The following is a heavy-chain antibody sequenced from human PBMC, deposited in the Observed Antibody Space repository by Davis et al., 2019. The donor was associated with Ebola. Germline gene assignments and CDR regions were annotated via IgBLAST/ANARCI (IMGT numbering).Heavy chain of an antibody. V-gene: IGHV3-48*04. Sequence: PGGSLRLSCAASGLTFNYYSMNWVRQAPGKGLEWVSYISSDSTSTYYADSVKGRFTISRDNAKNSLFLEMNSLRAEDTAFYYCASGDGRGRSYDMDVWGQGTTVTVSS. CDR2: ISSDSTST. J-gene: IGHJ6*03. D-gene: IGHD3/OR15-3a*01. CDR3: ASGDGRGRSYDMDV. CDR1: GLTFNYYS.